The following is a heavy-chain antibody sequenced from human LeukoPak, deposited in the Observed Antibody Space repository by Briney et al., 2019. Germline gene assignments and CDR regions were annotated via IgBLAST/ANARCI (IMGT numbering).Heavy chain of an antibody. V-gene: IGHV1-69*13. J-gene: IGHJ4*02. CDR3: ASIGSSAYIPFDY. CDR2: IIPIFGTA. CDR1: GGTFSSYA. D-gene: IGHD3-22*01. Sequence: SVKVSCKASGGTFSSYAISWVRQAPGQGLEWMGGIIPIFGTANYAQKFQGRVTITADESTSTAYMELSSLRSEDTAVYYCASIGSSAYIPFDYWGQGTLVTVSS.